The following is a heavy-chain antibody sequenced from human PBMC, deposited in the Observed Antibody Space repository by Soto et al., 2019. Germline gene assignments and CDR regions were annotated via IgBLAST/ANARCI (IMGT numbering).Heavy chain of an antibody. V-gene: IGHV1-8*01. CDR1: GYTFTSYD. CDR3: ASAYMVRGVIYGYYYYGMDV. J-gene: IGHJ6*02. Sequence: ASVKVSCKASGYTFTSYDINWVRQATGQGLEWMGWMNPNSGNTGYAQKFQGRVTMTRNTSISTAYMELSSLRSEDTAVYYCASAYMVRGVIYGYYYYGMDVWGQGTTVTVSS. D-gene: IGHD3-10*01. CDR2: MNPNSGNT.